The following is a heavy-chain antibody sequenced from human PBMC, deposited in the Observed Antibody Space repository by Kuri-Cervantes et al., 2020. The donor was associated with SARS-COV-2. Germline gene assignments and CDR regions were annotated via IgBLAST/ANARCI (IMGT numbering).Heavy chain of an antibody. CDR2: IKQDGSEK. Sequence: GESLKISCAASGFTFSSYWMSWVRQAPGKGLEWVANIKQDGSEKYYVDSVKGRFTISRDNAKNSLYLQMNSLRAEDTAVYYYATVTPDIVVVPAAIPGAFDIWGQGTMVTVSS. V-gene: IGHV3-7*03. CDR1: GFTFSSYW. CDR3: ATVTPDIVVVPAAIPGAFDI. J-gene: IGHJ3*02. D-gene: IGHD2-2*02.